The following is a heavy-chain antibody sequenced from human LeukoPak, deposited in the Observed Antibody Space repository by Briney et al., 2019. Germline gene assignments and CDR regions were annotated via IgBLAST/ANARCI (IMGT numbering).Heavy chain of an antibody. Sequence: GGSLRLSCTASGFTFGDYAMSWVRQAPGKGVEWGGFIRSKAYGGTTEYAASVKGRFTISRDDTKSIAYLQMNSLKTEDTAVYYCTRAPGYCSSTSCQGDGYYFDYWGQGTLLTVSS. J-gene: IGHJ4*02. D-gene: IGHD2-2*01. CDR1: GFTFGDYA. V-gene: IGHV3-49*04. CDR2: IRSKAYGGTT. CDR3: TRAPGYCSSTSCQGDGYYFDY.